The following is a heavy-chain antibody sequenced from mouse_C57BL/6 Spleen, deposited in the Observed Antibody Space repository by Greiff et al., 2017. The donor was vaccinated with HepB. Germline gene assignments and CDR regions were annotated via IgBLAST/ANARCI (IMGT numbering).Heavy chain of an antibody. V-gene: IGHV14-2*01. CDR3: ASGDYGSSYDWYFDV. Sequence: EVKLQESGAELVKPGASVKLSCTASGFNIKDYYMHWVKQRTEQGLEWIGRIDPEDGETKYAPKFQGKATITADTSSNTAYLQLSSLTSEDTAVYYCASGDYGSSYDWYFDVWGTGTTVTVSS. CDR1: GFNIKDYY. CDR2: IDPEDGET. D-gene: IGHD1-1*01. J-gene: IGHJ1*03.